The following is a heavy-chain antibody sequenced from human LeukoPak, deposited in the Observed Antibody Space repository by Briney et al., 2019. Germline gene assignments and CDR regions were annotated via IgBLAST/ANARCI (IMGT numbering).Heavy chain of an antibody. CDR3: ARQTYYYDSSGYYADY. CDR2: INHSGST. V-gene: IGHV4-30-2*01. D-gene: IGHD3-22*01. Sequence: PSETLSLTCAVSSGSISSGGYSWSWIRQPPGEGLEWIGEINHSGSTNYNPSLKSRVTISVDTSKNQFSLKLSSVTAADTAVYYCARQTYYYDSSGYYADYWGQGTLVTVSS. J-gene: IGHJ4*02. CDR1: SGSISSGGYS.